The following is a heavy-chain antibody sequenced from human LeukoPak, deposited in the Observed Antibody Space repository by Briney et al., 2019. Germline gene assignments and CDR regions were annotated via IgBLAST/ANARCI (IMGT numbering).Heavy chain of an antibody. CDR2: INPNSGGT. Sequence: ASVKVSCKASGYTFTGYYMHWVRQAPGQGLEWMGWINPNSGGTNYAQKFQGRVTMTRDTSISTAYMELSRLRSDDTAVYYCASGYCSSTSGYFFDYWGQGTLVTVSS. CDR3: ASGYCSSTSGYFFDY. V-gene: IGHV1-2*02. J-gene: IGHJ4*02. D-gene: IGHD2-2*01. CDR1: GYTFTGYY.